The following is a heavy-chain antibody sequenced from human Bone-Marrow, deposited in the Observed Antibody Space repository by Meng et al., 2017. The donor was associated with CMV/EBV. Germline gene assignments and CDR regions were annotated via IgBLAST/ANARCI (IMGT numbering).Heavy chain of an antibody. CDR1: GFTFSSYA. Sequence: VQLVESGGGVVTPGRSLRLPCACSGFTFSSYAMHWVRQAPGKGLEWVAVISYDGSNKYYADSVKGRFTISRDNSKNTLYLQMNSLRAEDTAVYYCAREIAAATPDYWGQGTLVTVSS. V-gene: IGHV3-30-3*01. CDR3: AREIAAATPDY. D-gene: IGHD6-13*01. CDR2: ISYDGSNK. J-gene: IGHJ4*02.